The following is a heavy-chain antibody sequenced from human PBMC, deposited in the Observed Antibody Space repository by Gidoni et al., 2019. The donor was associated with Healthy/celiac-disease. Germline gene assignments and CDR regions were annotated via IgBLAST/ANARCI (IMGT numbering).Heavy chain of an antibody. V-gene: IGHV4-39*01. D-gene: IGHD3-3*01. CDR2: IYYSGST. Sequence: QLQLQESGPGLVKPSETLSLTCTVSGGSISSSSYYWGWIRQPPGKGLEWIGSIYYSGSTYYNPSLKSRVTISVDTSKNQFSLKLSSVTAADTAVYYCARGRTIFGVVTQLIDYWGQGTLVTVSS. CDR1: GGSISSSSYY. CDR3: ARGRTIFGVVTQLIDY. J-gene: IGHJ4*02.